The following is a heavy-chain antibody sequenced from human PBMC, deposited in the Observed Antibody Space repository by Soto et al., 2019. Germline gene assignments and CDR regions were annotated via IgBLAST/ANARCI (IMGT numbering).Heavy chain of an antibody. CDR3: ARDLRYCSSTSCYPNYYYYMDG. Sequence: EVQLVESGGGLVKPGGSLRLSCAASGFTFSSYSMNWVRQAPGKGLEWVSSISSSSSYIYYADSVKGRFTISRDNAKNSLYLQMNSLRAEDTAVYFCARDLRYCSSTSCYPNYYYYMDGWGKGTTVTDSS. V-gene: IGHV3-21*01. D-gene: IGHD2-2*01. CDR1: GFTFSSYS. CDR2: ISSSSSYI. J-gene: IGHJ6*03.